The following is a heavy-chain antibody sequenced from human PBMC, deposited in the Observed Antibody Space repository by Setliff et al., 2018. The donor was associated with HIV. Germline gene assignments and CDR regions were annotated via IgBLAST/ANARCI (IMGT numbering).Heavy chain of an antibody. Sequence: SETLSLTCTVSGGSINNYYWSWIRQPPGKGLEWIGFIYYSGSTNYNPSLKSRVTISVDTSTNQFSLKLGSVTAADTAVYYCARGVTTVTLGVYYFDYWGQGTLVTVSS. CDR2: IYYSGST. CDR3: ARGVTTVTLGVYYFDY. D-gene: IGHD4-17*01. CDR1: GGSINNYY. V-gene: IGHV4-59*12. J-gene: IGHJ4*02.